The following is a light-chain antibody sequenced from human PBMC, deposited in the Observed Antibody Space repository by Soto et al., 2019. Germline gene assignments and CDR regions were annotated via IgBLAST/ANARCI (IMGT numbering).Light chain of an antibody. CDR2: EVS. Sequence: QSALTQPPSASGSPGQSVTISCTGTSSDVGGYNYVSWYQHHPGKAPKLMIYEVSKRPSGVPDRFSGSKSGNTASLTVSGLQAECEADYYCSSYAGSNNVVFGGGTKLTVL. J-gene: IGLJ2*01. CDR1: SSDVGGYNY. CDR3: SSYAGSNNVV. V-gene: IGLV2-8*01.